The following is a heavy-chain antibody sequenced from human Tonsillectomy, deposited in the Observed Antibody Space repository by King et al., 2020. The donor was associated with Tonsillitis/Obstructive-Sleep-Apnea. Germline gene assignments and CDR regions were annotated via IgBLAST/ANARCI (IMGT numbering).Heavy chain of an antibody. CDR2: IWYDGSNK. J-gene: IGHJ3*02. Sequence: VQLVESGGGVVQPGRSLRLSCAASGFTFSNYGIHWVRQAPGKGLEWVAVIWYDGSNKYHADSVKGRFTISRDNSKNTLYLQMNSLRAEDTAVYYYARDGFNAFDIWGQGTMVTVSS. V-gene: IGHV3-33*01. CDR3: ARDGFNAFDI. CDR1: GFTFSNYG.